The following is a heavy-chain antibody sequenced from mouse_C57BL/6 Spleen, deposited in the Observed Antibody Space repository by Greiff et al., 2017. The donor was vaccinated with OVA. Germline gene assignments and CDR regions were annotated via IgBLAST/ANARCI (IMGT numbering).Heavy chain of an antibody. CDR1: GYTFTSYW. Sequence: QVQLQQPGAELVKPGASVKLSCKASGYTFTSYWMHWVKQRPGQGLEWIGMIHPNSGSTNYNEKFKSKATLTVDKSSSTAYMQLSSLTSEDSAVYYCARGYDPDGAYYAMDYWGQGTTLTVSS. CDR3: ARGYDPDGAYYAMDY. D-gene: IGHD1-1*02. CDR2: IHPNSGST. J-gene: IGHJ2*01. V-gene: IGHV1-64*01.